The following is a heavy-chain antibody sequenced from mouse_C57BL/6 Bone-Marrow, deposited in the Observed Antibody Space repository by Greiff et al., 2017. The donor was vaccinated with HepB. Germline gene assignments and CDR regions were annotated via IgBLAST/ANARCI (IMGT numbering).Heavy chain of an antibody. Sequence: QVQLQQSGAELARPGASVKLSCKASGYTFTSYGISWVKQRTGQGLEWIGEIYPRSGNTYYNEKFKGKATLTADKSSSTAYMELRSLTSEDSAVYVCARSGLYGNYPHFDDWGQGTTRTVSS. CDR1: GYTFTSYG. CDR3: ARSGLYGNYPHFDD. J-gene: IGHJ2*01. D-gene: IGHD2-1*01. V-gene: IGHV1-81*01. CDR2: IYPRSGNT.